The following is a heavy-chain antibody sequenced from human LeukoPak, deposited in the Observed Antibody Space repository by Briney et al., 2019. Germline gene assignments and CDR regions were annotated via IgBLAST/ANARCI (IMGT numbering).Heavy chain of an antibody. D-gene: IGHD3-10*01. CDR3: ARVLTLWFGALDY. Sequence: PGGSLRLSCAASGFTVSSNYMSWVRQAPGKGLEWVSVIYSGGSTYYADSVKGRFTISRDNSKNTLYLQMNSLRADDTALYYCARVLTLWFGALDYWGQGRMVSV. V-gene: IGHV3-53*01. CDR1: GFTVSSNY. CDR2: IYSGGST. J-gene: IGHJ4*02.